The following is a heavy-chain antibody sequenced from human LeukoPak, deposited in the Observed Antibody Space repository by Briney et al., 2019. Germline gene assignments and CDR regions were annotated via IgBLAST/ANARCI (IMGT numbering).Heavy chain of an antibody. CDR1: GGSISSYY. CDR3: ARVEALYYCYMDV. D-gene: IGHD3-3*02. CDR2: IYYSGST. V-gene: IGHV4-59*01. J-gene: IGHJ6*03. Sequence: SETLSLTCTVSGGSISSYYWSWIRQPPGKGLEWIGYIYYSGSTNYNPSLKSRVTISVDTFKNQFSLKLSSVTAADTAVYYCARVEALYYCYMDVWGKGTTVTVSS.